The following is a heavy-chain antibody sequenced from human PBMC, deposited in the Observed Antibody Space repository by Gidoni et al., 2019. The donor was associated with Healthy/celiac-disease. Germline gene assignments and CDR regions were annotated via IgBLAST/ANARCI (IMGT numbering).Heavy chain of an antibody. J-gene: IGHJ4*02. V-gene: IGHV3-9*01. CDR1: GSTFDDYA. D-gene: IGHD3-22*01. Sequence: EVQLVESGGGLVQPGRSLRLSCAASGSTFDDYAMHWVRQAPGKGLEWVSGISWNSGSIGYADSVKGRFTISRDNAKNSLYLQMNSLRAEDTALYYCAKDNREGGYSIDYWGQGTLVTVSS. CDR2: ISWNSGSI. CDR3: AKDNREGGYSIDY.